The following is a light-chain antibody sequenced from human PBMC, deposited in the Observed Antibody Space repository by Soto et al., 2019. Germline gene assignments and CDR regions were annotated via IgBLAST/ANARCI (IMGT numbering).Light chain of an antibody. CDR2: YDS. V-gene: IGLV3-21*04. CDR1: NIGSKS. J-gene: IGLJ2*01. CDR3: QVWDSTSDHPYVV. Sequence: SYELTQPPSVSVAPGETARITCGGDNIGSKSVHWDQQKPGQAPVLAIFYDSDRPSGIPERFSGSNSGNTATLTISRVEAGDEADYHCQVWDSTSDHPYVVFGGGTKLTVL.